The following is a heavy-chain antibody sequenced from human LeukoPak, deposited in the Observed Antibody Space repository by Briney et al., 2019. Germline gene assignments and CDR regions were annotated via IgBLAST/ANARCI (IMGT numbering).Heavy chain of an antibody. CDR3: ARVRYDILTGYYIFDY. J-gene: IGHJ4*02. D-gene: IGHD3-9*01. CDR2: ISGGGGST. CDR1: GFTFSSYA. V-gene: IGHV3-23*01. Sequence: GGSLRLSCAASGFTFSSYAMSWVRQAPGKGLEWVSAISGGGGSTYYADSVKGRFTISRDNSKNTLYLQMNSLRAEDTAVYYCARVRYDILTGYYIFDYWGQGTLVTVSS.